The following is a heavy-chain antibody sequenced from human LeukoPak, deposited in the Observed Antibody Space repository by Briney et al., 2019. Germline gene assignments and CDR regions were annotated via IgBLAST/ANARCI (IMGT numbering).Heavy chain of an antibody. V-gene: IGHV3-30*18. CDR1: GFTFSSYG. D-gene: IGHD4-11*01. J-gene: IGHJ4*02. CDR3: AKDGRMMTTFYFDY. Sequence: PGRSLRLSCAASGFTFSSYGMHWVRQAPGKGLEWVAVISYDGSNKYYADSVKGRFTISRDNSKNTLYLQMNSLRAEDTAVYYCAKDGRMMTTFYFDYWGQGTLVTVSS. CDR2: ISYDGSNK.